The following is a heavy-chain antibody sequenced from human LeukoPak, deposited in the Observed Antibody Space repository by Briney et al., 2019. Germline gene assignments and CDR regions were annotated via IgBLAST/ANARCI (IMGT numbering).Heavy chain of an antibody. V-gene: IGHV3-21*01. CDR2: ISSGSSAI. D-gene: IGHD6-13*01. CDR1: GFTFTTYS. J-gene: IGHJ6*03. Sequence: GGSLRLSCEASGFTFTTYSMTWVRQAPGKGLEWVSIISSGSSAIFSADALKGRFTISRDNSKNTLYLQMNSLRAEDTAVYYCAKAAISWYFYYYYMDIWGKGTTVTVSS. CDR3: AKAAISWYFYYYYMDI.